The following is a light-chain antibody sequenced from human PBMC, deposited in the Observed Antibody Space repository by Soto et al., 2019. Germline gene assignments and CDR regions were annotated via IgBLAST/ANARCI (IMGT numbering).Light chain of an antibody. Sequence: QSVLTQPPSTSGAPGQRVTIYCSGSMSNIGRNTVNWYQQLPGTAPKVLMYKDNCRPSGVPDRFSGSKSGTSASLAISGLQSEDEATYYCAAWDVGLEGPIFGGGTKLTVL. CDR2: KDN. CDR3: AAWDVGLEGPI. CDR1: MSNIGRNT. V-gene: IGLV1-44*01. J-gene: IGLJ2*01.